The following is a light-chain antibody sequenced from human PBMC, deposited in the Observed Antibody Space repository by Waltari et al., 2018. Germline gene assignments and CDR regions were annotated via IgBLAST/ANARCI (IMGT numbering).Light chain of an antibody. V-gene: IGLV2-14*03. CDR2: DVT. Sequence: QSALTQPASVSGFPGQSITISCTGIGSDIDDYAFVSWYQHQPGKAPRVIFYDVTNRPSGISHRFSASKSANTASLTISGLQPEDEGDYYCTSHALDGVVLFGGGTQVTV. CDR3: TSHALDGVVL. J-gene: IGLJ3*02. CDR1: GSDIDDYAF.